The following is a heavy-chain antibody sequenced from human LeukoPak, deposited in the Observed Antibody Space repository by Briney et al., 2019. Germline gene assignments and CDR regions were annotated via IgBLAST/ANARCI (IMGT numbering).Heavy chain of an antibody. V-gene: IGHV3-21*01. D-gene: IGHD3-22*01. CDR1: GFTFSSYS. J-gene: IGHJ4*02. CDR2: ISCSSSYI. Sequence: GGSLRLSCAASGFTFSSYSMNWVRQAPGKGLEWASSISCSSSYIYYADSVKGRFTISRDNAKNSLYLQMNSLRAEDTAVYYCASGLGVYYDSSGYDYWGQGTLVTVSS. CDR3: ASGLGVYYDSSGYDY.